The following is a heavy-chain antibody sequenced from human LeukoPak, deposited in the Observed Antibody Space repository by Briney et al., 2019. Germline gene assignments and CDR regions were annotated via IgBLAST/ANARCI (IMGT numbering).Heavy chain of an antibody. D-gene: IGHD1-26*01. J-gene: IGHJ4*02. CDR2: INSDGSSI. CDR1: GFSFSSYW. V-gene: IGHV3-74*01. CDR3: AKKRGGVGATQVFRFDY. Sequence: GGSLRLSCAASGFSFSSYWMHWVRQAPGKGLVWVSRINSDGSSISYADSVKGRFTISRDNAKNTLYLQMNSLRAEDTAVYYCAKKRGGVGATQVFRFDYWGQGTLVTVSS.